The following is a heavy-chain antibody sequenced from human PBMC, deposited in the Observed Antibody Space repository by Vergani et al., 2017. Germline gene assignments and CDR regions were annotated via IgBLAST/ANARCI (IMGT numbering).Heavy chain of an antibody. V-gene: IGHV1-46*01. D-gene: IGHD2-2*01. Sequence: QVQLVQSGAEVKKPGASVKVSCKASGYTFTSYYMHWVRQAPGQGLEWMGIINPSGGSTSYAQKFQGRVTMTRYTSTSTVYMALSSLRSEDTAVYYCARVGPYCSSTSCYHAPFDPWGQGTLVTVSS. CDR1: GYTFTSYY. CDR3: ARVGPYCSSTSCYHAPFDP. CDR2: INPSGGST. J-gene: IGHJ5*02.